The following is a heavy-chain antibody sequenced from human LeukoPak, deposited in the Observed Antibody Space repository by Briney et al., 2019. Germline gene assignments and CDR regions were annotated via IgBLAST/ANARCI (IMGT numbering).Heavy chain of an antibody. Sequence: GASVNVSCKTSGYTVSGYFIHWIRQAPGQGLEWMGRINPNTGGTNYAQKFQGRVTMTSDSSIRSAYMDLSRLSLDDSAVYYCALGGSSDLEWLVDYFHDWGQGSLVLVSS. V-gene: IGHV1-2*06. CDR3: ALGGSSDLEWLVDYFHD. D-gene: IGHD3-3*01. CDR2: INPNTGGT. CDR1: GYTVSGYF. J-gene: IGHJ4*02.